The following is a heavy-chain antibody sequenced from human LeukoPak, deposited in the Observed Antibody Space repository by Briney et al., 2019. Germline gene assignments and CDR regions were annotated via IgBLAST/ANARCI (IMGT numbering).Heavy chain of an antibody. D-gene: IGHD1-26*01. Sequence: GGSLRLSCAASGFTFSSYAMSWVRQAPRKGLVWVSAISGSGGSTYYADSVKGRFTISRDNSKNTLYLQMNSLRAEDTAVYYCAKYQWELLFPFDYWGQGTLVTVSS. V-gene: IGHV3-23*01. J-gene: IGHJ4*02. CDR3: AKYQWELLFPFDY. CDR2: ISGSGGST. CDR1: GFTFSSYA.